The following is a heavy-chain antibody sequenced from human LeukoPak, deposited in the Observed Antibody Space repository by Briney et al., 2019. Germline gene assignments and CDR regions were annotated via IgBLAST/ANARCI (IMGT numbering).Heavy chain of an antibody. CDR2: ISTDSLTI. CDR1: GFTFSSYA. J-gene: IGHJ3*02. V-gene: IGHV3-48*04. CDR3: ARKAQTGSHSGPFDI. Sequence: GGSLRLSCAASGFTFSSYAMSWVRQAPGKGLEWISSISTDSLTIKYADFVSGQFTISRDNAEHLLFLQMNSLRAEDTAVYYCARKAQTGSHSGPFDIWGQGTLVTVSS. D-gene: IGHD1-26*01.